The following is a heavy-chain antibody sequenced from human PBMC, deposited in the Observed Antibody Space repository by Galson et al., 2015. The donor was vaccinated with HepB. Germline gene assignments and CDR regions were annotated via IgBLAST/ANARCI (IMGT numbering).Heavy chain of an antibody. CDR3: ASIGSGGYDH. CDR2: ISKDGSSK. V-gene: IGHV3-30*04. J-gene: IGHJ4*02. D-gene: IGHD5-12*01. Sequence: SLRLSCAASGFTFNTYAIHWVRQAAGKGLEWVAVISKDGSSKHYADSVKGRFTISRDNSKNTLDLQVDSLRAEDTAVYYCASIGSGGYDHWGRGTLVTVSS. CDR1: GFTFNTYA.